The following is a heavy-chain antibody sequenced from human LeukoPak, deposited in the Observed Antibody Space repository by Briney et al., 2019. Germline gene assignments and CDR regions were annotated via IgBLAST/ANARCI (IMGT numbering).Heavy chain of an antibody. CDR2: ISWNSGSI. CDR3: ARSYDFWSGYSGDVDY. J-gene: IGHJ4*02. Sequence: PGRSLRLSCAASGFTFDDYAMHWVRHAPGKGLEWVSGISWNSGSIGYADSVKGRFTISRDNAKNSLYLQMNSLRAEDTALYYCARSYDFWSGYSGDVDYWGQGTLVTVSS. D-gene: IGHD3-3*01. V-gene: IGHV3-9*01. CDR1: GFTFDDYA.